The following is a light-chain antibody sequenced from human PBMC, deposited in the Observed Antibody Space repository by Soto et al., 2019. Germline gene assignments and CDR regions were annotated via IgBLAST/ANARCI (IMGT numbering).Light chain of an antibody. CDR1: QTVSGNY. CDR3: QQYGSSPPYT. CDR2: GSS. V-gene: IGKV3-20*01. J-gene: IGKJ2*01. Sequence: EIVLTQSPGILSLSPGERATLSCRASQTVSGNYLAWYQQKPGQSPRLLIYGSSDRATGIPDRFSGSGSGTYLTLTINRVEPEDFAVYYCQQYGSSPPYTFGQGTTLEI.